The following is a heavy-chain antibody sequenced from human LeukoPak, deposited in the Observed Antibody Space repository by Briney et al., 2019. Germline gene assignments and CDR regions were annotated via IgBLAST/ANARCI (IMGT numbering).Heavy chain of an antibody. D-gene: IGHD2-8*01. V-gene: IGHV4-59*01. J-gene: IGHJ5*02. CDR1: GASISSSN. CDR3: ARDSVYATNWYDP. Sequence: SETLSLTCTVSGASISSSNWNWTRQAPGKGLEWIGYITFSGGTNYHPSLGSRVTISLDMSKNQFSLKLTSVTAADTAIYYCARDSVYATNWYDPWGQGTLVTVSS. CDR2: ITFSGGT.